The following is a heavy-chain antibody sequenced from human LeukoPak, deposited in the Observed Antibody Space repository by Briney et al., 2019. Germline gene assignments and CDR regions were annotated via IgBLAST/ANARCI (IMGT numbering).Heavy chain of an antibody. CDR1: GYTFTSYY. CDR2: INPSGGST. Sequence: GASVKVSCKASGYTFTSYYTHWVRQAPGQGLEWMGIINPSGGSTSYAQKFQGRVTMTRDTSTSTVYMELSSLRSEDTAVYYCARGGSIAAAGTDAFDIWGQGTMVTVSS. J-gene: IGHJ3*02. CDR3: ARGGSIAAAGTDAFDI. D-gene: IGHD6-13*01. V-gene: IGHV1-46*01.